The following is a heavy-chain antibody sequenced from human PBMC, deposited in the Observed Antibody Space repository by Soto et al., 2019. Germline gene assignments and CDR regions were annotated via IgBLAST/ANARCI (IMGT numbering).Heavy chain of an antibody. D-gene: IGHD3-10*01. CDR1: GLTFGSRA. CDR3: AKGRGGIDP. CDR2: ITDTGGDA. Sequence: EVQLLESGGDLKQPGGSLRLSCVASGLTFGSRAMSWVRQAPGEGLQWVSTITDTGGDAKYADSVRGRFVISRDNSKNTLYLQMNSLRADDTAVYYCAKGRGGIDPWGQGTLVTVSS. V-gene: IGHV3-23*01. J-gene: IGHJ5*02.